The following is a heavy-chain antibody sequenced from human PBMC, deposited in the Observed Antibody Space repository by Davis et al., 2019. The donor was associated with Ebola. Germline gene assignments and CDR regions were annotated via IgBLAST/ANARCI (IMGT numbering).Heavy chain of an antibody. D-gene: IGHD5-12*01. CDR3: TTPGGQDSGYDVFDI. CDR2: INPSGGST. Sequence: ASSLVFSYASSYTFSSYYMYWLRHPPAQGLEWMGIINPSGGSTSYAQNFQGSVTMTRDTSTSTVYVVLSSLRSEDTAVYYCTTPGGQDSGYDVFDIWGQGTMVTVSS. V-gene: IGHV1-46*03. J-gene: IGHJ3*02. CDR1: SYTFSSYY.